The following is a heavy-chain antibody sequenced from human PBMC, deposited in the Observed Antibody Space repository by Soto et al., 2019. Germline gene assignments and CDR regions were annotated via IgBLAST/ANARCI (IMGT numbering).Heavy chain of an antibody. CDR3: ARAVLPATAPFDY. V-gene: IGHV4-59*01. CDR1: GGSISNYY. D-gene: IGHD2-2*01. CDR2: IYYSGST. J-gene: IGHJ4*02. Sequence: SETLSLPCIVSGGSISNYYWSWIRQPPGKGLEWIGYIYYSGSTNYNPSLQSRVTISVDTSKNQFSLKLSSVTAADTAVYYCARAVLPATAPFDYWGQGTLVTVS.